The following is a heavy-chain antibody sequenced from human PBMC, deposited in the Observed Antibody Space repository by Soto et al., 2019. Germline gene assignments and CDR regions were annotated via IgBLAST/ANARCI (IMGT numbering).Heavy chain of an antibody. V-gene: IGHV3-9*01. CDR3: AKDNSIAAPNYYYGMDV. J-gene: IGHJ6*02. Sequence: PGGSLRLSCAASGFTFDDYAMHWVRQAPGKGLEWVSGISWNSGSIGYADSVKGRFTISRDNAKNSLYLQMNSLRAEDTALYYCAKDNSIAAPNYYYGMDVWGQGTTVTVSS. D-gene: IGHD6-6*01. CDR2: ISWNSGSI. CDR1: GFTFDDYA.